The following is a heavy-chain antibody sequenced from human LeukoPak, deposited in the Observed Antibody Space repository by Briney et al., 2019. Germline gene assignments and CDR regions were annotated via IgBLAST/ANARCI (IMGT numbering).Heavy chain of an antibody. CDR3: ARHRGGGGYHYMDV. D-gene: IGHD2-21*01. CDR1: GGSLGRSNTY. CDR2: ILHSGYT. J-gene: IGHJ6*03. V-gene: IGHV4-39*01. Sequence: SETLSLTCTVSGGSLGRSNTYWGWIRQTPGKGLEWLGTILHSGYTYNNPSLKSQVTMSVDSSKNQFSLSLSSVTAADTAVYFCARHRGGGGYHYMDVWGKGTTVIVSS.